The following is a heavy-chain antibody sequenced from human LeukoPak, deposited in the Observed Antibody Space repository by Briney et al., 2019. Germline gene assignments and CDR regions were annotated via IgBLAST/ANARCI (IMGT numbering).Heavy chain of an antibody. CDR1: GYTFTSYG. CDR3: ARDRAPAIGSSWYLHY. V-gene: IGHV1-18*01. Sequence: ASVKVSCKASGYTFTSYGISWVRQAPGQGLEWMGWISAYNGNTNYAQKLQGRVTMTTDTSTSTAYMELRSLRSDDTAVYYCARDRAPAIGSSWYLHYWGQGTLVTVSS. J-gene: IGHJ4*02. D-gene: IGHD6-13*01. CDR2: ISAYNGNT.